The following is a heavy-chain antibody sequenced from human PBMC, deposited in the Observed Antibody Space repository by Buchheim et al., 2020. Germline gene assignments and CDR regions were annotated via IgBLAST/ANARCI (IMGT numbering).Heavy chain of an antibody. V-gene: IGHV4-31*03. Sequence: QVQLQESGPGLVRPSQTLSLTCTVSGDSISRGGYYWSWIRQHPGKGLEWIGYIYYSGTTYYNPSLRGRVTISVDTSENQFSLKLSSATAADTAVYYCARVEGYSLGWFDNWGPGTL. J-gene: IGHJ4*02. CDR1: GDSISRGGYY. CDR3: ARVEGYSLGWFDN. D-gene: IGHD6-19*01. CDR2: IYYSGTT.